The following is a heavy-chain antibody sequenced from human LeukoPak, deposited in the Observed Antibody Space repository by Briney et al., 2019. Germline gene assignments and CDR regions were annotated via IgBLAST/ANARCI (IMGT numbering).Heavy chain of an antibody. CDR2: IKQDGSDK. Sequence: GGSLRLSCAVSGFTFKKYWMTWVRQAPGKGLEWVANIKQDGSDKHYVSSVKGRFTISRDNAKNSVYLQMNSLRDEDTAIYYCARENWGPHYWGQGTLVTVSS. J-gene: IGHJ4*02. D-gene: IGHD7-27*01. CDR3: ARENWGPHY. CDR1: GFTFKKYW. V-gene: IGHV3-7*01.